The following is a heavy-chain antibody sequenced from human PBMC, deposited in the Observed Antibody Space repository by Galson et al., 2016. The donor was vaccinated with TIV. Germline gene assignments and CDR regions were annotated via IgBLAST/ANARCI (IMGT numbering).Heavy chain of an antibody. J-gene: IGHJ4*02. V-gene: IGHV1-69*06. CDR1: GGTFSSYV. CDR3: GSPDCSCGSCLYWAFDY. CDR2: IIPIFGTA. Sequence: SVKVSCKASGGTFSSYVFSWVRQAPGQGLEWMGGIIPIFGTANYAQKFQGRVTIIADKSTSTAYMELTSLRFDDTAVYYCGSPDCSCGSCLYWAFDYWGQGTLVTVSS. D-gene: IGHD2-15*01.